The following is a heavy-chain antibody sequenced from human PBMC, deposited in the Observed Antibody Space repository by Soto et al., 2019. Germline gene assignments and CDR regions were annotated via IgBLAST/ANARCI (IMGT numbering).Heavy chain of an antibody. J-gene: IGHJ6*02. D-gene: IGHD6-13*01. CDR2: IKPDGSEK. Sequence: GGSLRLSCAASGFTFSSYWMSWARQAPGKGLEWVAHIKPDGSEKYYVDSVQGRLTISRDNAKNSLYLQMNSLRAEDTAVYYCARGSISLYPYYYGMDVWGQGTTVTVSS. CDR3: ARGSISLYPYYYGMDV. V-gene: IGHV3-7*01. CDR1: GFTFSSYW.